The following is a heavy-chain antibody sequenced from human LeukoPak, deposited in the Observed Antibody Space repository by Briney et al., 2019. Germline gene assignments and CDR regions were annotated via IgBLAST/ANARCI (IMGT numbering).Heavy chain of an antibody. CDR3: ARLYGSGIFDY. CDR1: GFTFYSYE. Sequence: GGSLRLSCAASGFTFYSYEMNWVRQPPGQGLEWVAYIGRSGGPIYYADSVKGRFTISRDNAMNSLYLQVNSLRAEDTAIYYCARLYGSGIFDYWGHGTLVTVSS. D-gene: IGHD3-10*01. CDR2: IGRSGGPI. J-gene: IGHJ4*01. V-gene: IGHV3-48*03.